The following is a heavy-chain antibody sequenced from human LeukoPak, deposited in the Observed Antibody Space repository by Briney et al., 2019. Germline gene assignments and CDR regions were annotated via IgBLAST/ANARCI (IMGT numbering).Heavy chain of an antibody. CDR1: GYTFTSYD. CDR3: ARSDRPTVKTLDY. CDR2: MNPNSGNT. J-gene: IGHJ4*02. Sequence: ASVKVSCKASGYTFTSYDINWVRQATGQGLEWMGWMNPNSGNTSYAQKFQGRVTMTRNTSISTAYMELSSLRSEDTAVYYCARSDRPTVKTLDYWGQGTLVTVSS. D-gene: IGHD4-17*01. V-gene: IGHV1-8*01.